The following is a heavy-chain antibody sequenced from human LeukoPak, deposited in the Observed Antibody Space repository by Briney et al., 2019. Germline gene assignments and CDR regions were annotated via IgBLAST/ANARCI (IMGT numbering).Heavy chain of an antibody. V-gene: IGHV4-34*01. J-gene: IGHJ6*02. CDR3: ARASILGYCSGGSCYHDYYYYYGMDV. Sequence: PSETLSLTCAVYGGSLSGYYWSWIRQPPGKGLEWIGEINHSGSTNYNPSLKSRVTISVDTSKNQFSLKLSSVTAADTAVYYCARASILGYCSGGSCYHDYYYYYGMDVWGQGTTVTVSS. CDR1: GGSLSGYY. CDR2: INHSGST. D-gene: IGHD2-15*01.